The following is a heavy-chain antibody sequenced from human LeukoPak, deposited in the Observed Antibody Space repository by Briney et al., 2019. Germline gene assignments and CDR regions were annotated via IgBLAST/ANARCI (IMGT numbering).Heavy chain of an antibody. D-gene: IGHD6-19*01. CDR3: GIVTSCWYFDY. CDR2: ISPYNGNT. Sequence: ASVKVSCKASGYTFTSYGISWVRQAPGQGLEWMGWISPYNGNTNYAQILQGRVTMTTDTSTSTAYLALRSLRSEDTAVYYCGIVTSCWYFDYWGQRTRVTVSS. V-gene: IGHV1-18*01. CDR1: GYTFTSYG. J-gene: IGHJ4*02.